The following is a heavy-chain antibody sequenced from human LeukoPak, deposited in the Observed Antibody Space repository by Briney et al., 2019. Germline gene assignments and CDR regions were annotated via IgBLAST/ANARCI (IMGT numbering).Heavy chain of an antibody. CDR3: ARAGVATITLGY. D-gene: IGHD5-12*01. CDR2: INNDGTAT. Sequence: GGSLRLSCAASGFSFSSYWMHWVRHAPGKGLVWVSRINNDGTATVYADSAKGRFTISRDNSKNTLYLQMNSLRAEDTAVYYCARAGVATITLGYWGQGTLVTVSS. V-gene: IGHV3-74*01. J-gene: IGHJ4*02. CDR1: GFSFSSYW.